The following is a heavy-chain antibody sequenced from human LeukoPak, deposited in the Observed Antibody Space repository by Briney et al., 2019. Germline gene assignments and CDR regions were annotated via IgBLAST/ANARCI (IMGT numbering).Heavy chain of an antibody. CDR3: ARAPNPDFFDD. V-gene: IGHV4-59*01. J-gene: IGHJ4*02. D-gene: IGHD2-8*01. CDR1: SGSIRTSY. CDR2: IYYSGST. Sequence: SETLSLTCTVSSGSIRTSYCSWIRQPPGKGLKWIGYIYYSGSTNYNPSLKSRVTISVDTSRNQFSLKLSSVTAADTAVHYCARAPNPDFFDDWGQGTLVTVSS.